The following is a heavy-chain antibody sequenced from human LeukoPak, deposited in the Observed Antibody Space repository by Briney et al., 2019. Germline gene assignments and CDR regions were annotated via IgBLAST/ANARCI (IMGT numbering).Heavy chain of an antibody. CDR3: ARFIAGPGGFDY. D-gene: IGHD6-13*01. Sequence: SETLSLTCTVSGYSISSGYYWGWIRQPPGKGLEWIGSIYHSGSTYYNPSLKSRVTISVDTSKNQFSLKLSSVTAADTAVYYCARFIAGPGGFDYWGQETLVTVSS. CDR2: IYHSGST. CDR1: GYSISSGYY. J-gene: IGHJ4*02. V-gene: IGHV4-38-2*02.